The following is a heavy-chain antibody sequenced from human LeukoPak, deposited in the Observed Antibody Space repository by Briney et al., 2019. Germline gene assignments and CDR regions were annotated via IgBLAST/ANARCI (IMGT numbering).Heavy chain of an antibody. CDR1: GYTFTGYY. CDR2: INPNSGGT. D-gene: IGHD2-2*01. Sequence: GAPVKVSCKASGYTFTGYYMHWVRQAPGQGLEWMGWINPNSGGTNYAQKFQGRVTMTRDTSISTAYMELSRLRSDDTAVYYCARGPIVVVPAAISRESWFDPWGQGTLVTVSS. CDR3: ARGPIVVVPAAISRESWFDP. V-gene: IGHV1-2*02. J-gene: IGHJ5*02.